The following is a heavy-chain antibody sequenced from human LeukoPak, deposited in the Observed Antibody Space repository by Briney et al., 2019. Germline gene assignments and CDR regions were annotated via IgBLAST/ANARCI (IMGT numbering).Heavy chain of an antibody. Sequence: SETLSPTCTVSGDSISSGGYYWNWIRQPAGKGLERIGRIHSSETIHHNPSLKSRVTISVDASKNQLSLRLISVTAADTAVYYCASESIFGVFSWGQGTLVTVSS. J-gene: IGHJ5*02. D-gene: IGHD3-3*01. CDR3: ASESIFGVFS. CDR2: IHSSETI. CDR1: GDSISSGGYY. V-gene: IGHV4-61*02.